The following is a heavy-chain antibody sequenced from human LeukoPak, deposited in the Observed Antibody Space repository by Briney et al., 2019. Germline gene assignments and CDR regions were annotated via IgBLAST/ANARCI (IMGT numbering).Heavy chain of an antibody. J-gene: IGHJ4*02. V-gene: IGHV3-30*02. CDR3: AKGTIRYCSSTGCYIDY. Sequence: GGSLRLSCAASGFTFSSYGMHWVRQAPGKGLEWVALIQYDGSNKYYPDSVKGRFTISRDNSKNTLYLQMNSLRAEDTAVCYCAKGTIRYCSSTGCYIDYWGQGTLVTVSS. D-gene: IGHD2-2*01. CDR2: IQYDGSNK. CDR1: GFTFSSYG.